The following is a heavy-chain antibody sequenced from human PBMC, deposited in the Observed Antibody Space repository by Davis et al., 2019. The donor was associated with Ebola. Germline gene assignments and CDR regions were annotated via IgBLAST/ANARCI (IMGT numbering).Heavy chain of an antibody. CDR2: IWYDGSNK. Sequence: GESLKISCAASGFTFSSYGMHWVRQAPGKGLEWVAVIWYDGSNKYYADSVKGRFTISRDNSKNTLYLQMNSLRAEDTAVYYCARNPLTTVTRWYYYYYGMDVWGQGTTVTVSS. V-gene: IGHV3-33*01. CDR3: ARNPLTTVTRWYYYYYGMDV. D-gene: IGHD4-11*01. J-gene: IGHJ6*02. CDR1: GFTFSSYG.